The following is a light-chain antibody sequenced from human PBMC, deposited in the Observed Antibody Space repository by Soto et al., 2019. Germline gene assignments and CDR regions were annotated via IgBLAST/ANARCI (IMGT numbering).Light chain of an antibody. CDR2: EVS. V-gene: IGLV2-8*01. Sequence: QSALTQPPSASGSPGQSVTISCTGTSSDVGGYNYVSWYQQHPGKVPKLMIYEVSKRPSGVPDRFSGSKSGNTASLTVSGLQAEDEADYYCSSYAGRNTLVFGGGTKVTVL. CDR1: SSDVGGYNY. CDR3: SSYAGRNTLV. J-gene: IGLJ2*01.